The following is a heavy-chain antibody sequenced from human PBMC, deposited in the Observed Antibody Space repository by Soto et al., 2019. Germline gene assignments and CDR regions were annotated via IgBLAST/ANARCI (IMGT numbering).Heavy chain of an antibody. CDR1: GASISGFY. J-gene: IGHJ4*02. CDR2: IYATGTT. D-gene: IGHD6-13*01. V-gene: IGHV4-4*07. Sequence: PSETLSLTCTVSGASISGFYWSWIRKSAGKGLEWIGRIYATGTTDYNPSLKSRVMMSVDTSKKQFSLKLRSVTAADTAVYYCARYRREAVAGYTLDNWGQGIVVTVS. CDR3: ARYRREAVAGYTLDN.